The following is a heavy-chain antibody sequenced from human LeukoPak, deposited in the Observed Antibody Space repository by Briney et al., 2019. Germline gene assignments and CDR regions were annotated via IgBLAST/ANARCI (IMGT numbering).Heavy chain of an antibody. CDR1: GGSISSHY. CDR3: ARLTTKRTGDWYFDL. CDR2: IYYSGST. J-gene: IGHJ2*01. D-gene: IGHD4-17*01. Sequence: SETLSLTCTVSGGSISSHYWSWIRQPPGRGLEWIGYIYYSGSTNYNPSLKSRVTISVDTSKNQFSLKLSSVTAADTAVYYCARLTTKRTGDWYFDLWGRGTLVTVSS. V-gene: IGHV4-59*11.